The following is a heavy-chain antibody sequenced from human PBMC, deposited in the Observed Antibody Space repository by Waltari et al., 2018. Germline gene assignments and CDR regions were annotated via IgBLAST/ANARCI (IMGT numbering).Heavy chain of an antibody. V-gene: IGHV4-39*07. CDR1: GGSISSSSYY. CDR2: IYYSAST. J-gene: IGHJ4*02. CDR3: ARGYYDFWSGYYDY. D-gene: IGHD3-3*01. Sequence: QLQLQESGPGLVKPSETLSLNCTVSGGSISSSSYYWGWISQPPWKGLEWIGSIYYSASTYYNPSLKSRVPISVDTSKNQFSLKLSSVTAADTAVYYCARGYYDFWSGYYDYWGQGTLVTVSS.